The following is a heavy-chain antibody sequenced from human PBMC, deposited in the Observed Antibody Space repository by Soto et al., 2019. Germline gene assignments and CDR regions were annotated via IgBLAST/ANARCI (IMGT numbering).Heavy chain of an antibody. J-gene: IGHJ5*02. V-gene: IGHV4-59*01. Sequence: SETLSLTCTVSGGSISSYYWSWIRQPPGKGLEWIGYIYYSGSTNYNPSLKSRVTISVDTSKNQFSLKLSSVTAADTAVYYCARGKVNTPNWFDPWGQGTLVTVSS. CDR2: IYYSGST. CDR3: ARGKVNTPNWFDP. CDR1: GGSISSYY.